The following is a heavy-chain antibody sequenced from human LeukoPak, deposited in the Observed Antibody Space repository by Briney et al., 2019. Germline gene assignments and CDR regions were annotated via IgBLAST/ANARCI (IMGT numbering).Heavy chain of an antibody. CDR3: ARDHDDYSNYGGVY. V-gene: IGHV1-18*01. Sequence: ASVKVSCKASGYTFTSYGISWVRQAPGQGLEWMGWISAYNGNTNYVQKLQGRVTMTTDTSTSTAYMELRSLRSDDTAVYYCARDHDDYSNYGGVYWGQGTLVTVSS. J-gene: IGHJ4*02. CDR2: ISAYNGNT. CDR1: GYTFTSYG. D-gene: IGHD4-11*01.